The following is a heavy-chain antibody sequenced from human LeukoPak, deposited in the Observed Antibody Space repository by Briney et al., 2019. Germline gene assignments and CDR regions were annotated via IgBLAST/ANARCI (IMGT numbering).Heavy chain of an antibody. D-gene: IGHD3-10*01. V-gene: IGHV1-69*13. CDR2: IIPIFGTA. CDR1: GGTFSSYA. Sequence: SVKVSCKASGGTFSSYAISWVRQAPGQGLEWMGGIIPIFGTANYAQKFQGGVTITADESTSTAYMELSSLRSEDTAVYYCARDVSYGSAPNWFDPWGQGTQVTVSS. CDR3: ARDVSYGSAPNWFDP. J-gene: IGHJ5*02.